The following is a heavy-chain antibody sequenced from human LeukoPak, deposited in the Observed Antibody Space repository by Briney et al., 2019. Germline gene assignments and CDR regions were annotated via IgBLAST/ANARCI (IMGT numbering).Heavy chain of an antibody. V-gene: IGHV4-39*07. Sequence: SETLSLTCTVSGGYIITSGHYRGWIRQPPGKGLEWIVSVYYTGVTSTNPFFRSRMSISVDTSKNQFSLNLTSVTAADAAVYYCARERSSSGGHNWFDPWGQGTLVTVSS. D-gene: IGHD4-23*01. CDR3: ARERSSSGGHNWFDP. CDR1: GGYIITSGHY. J-gene: IGHJ5*02. CDR2: VYYTGVT.